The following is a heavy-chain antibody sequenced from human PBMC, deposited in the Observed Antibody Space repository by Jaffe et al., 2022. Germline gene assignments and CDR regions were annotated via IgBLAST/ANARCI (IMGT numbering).Heavy chain of an antibody. Sequence: QVQLQESGPGLVKPSQTLSLTCTVSGGSISSGSYYWSWIRQPAGKGLEWIGRIYTSGSTNYNPSLKSRVTISVDTSKNQFSLKLSSVTAADTAVYYCARDLPYYDYVWGSYRPNDAFDIWGQGTMVTVSS. CDR3: ARDLPYYDYVWGSYRPNDAFDI. CDR1: GGSISSGSYY. CDR2: IYTSGST. J-gene: IGHJ3*02. V-gene: IGHV4-61*02. D-gene: IGHD3-16*02.